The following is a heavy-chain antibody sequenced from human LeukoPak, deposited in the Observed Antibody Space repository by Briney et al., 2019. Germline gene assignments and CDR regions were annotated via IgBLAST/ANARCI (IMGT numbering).Heavy chain of an antibody. Sequence: GGSLRLSCAASGFTFRSFGMHLVRQAPGKGLEWVAFIRFDGSNQYYADSVKGRFTISRDNSNNTLFLQMNSLRVDDTAVYFCAKGYGESHFDSWGQGTLVTVSS. CDR1: GFTFRSFG. D-gene: IGHD4/OR15-4a*01. CDR2: IRFDGSNQ. J-gene: IGHJ4*02. CDR3: AKGYGESHFDS. V-gene: IGHV3-30*02.